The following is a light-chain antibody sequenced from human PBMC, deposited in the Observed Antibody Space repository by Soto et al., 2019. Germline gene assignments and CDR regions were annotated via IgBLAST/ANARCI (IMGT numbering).Light chain of an antibody. Sequence: QSVLTQPPSVSGAPGQRVTISCTGSSSNIGAGYDVHWYQQLPRTAPKLLIYDDNNRPSGVPDRFSGSKSGTSASLAITGLQAGDEADYYCQSYDSSLSGWVFGGGTKLTVL. V-gene: IGLV1-40*01. CDR2: DDN. J-gene: IGLJ3*02. CDR1: SSNIGAGYD. CDR3: QSYDSSLSGWV.